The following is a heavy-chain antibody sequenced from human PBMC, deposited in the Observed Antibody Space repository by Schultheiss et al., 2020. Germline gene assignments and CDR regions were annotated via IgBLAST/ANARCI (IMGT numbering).Heavy chain of an antibody. Sequence: SETLSLTCTVSGGSISPYYWSWIRQPAGKGLEWIGSIYYSGNTYYSPSLRSRVTISVDTSKNQFSLKLSSVTATDTAVYYCARGSRDGYNYLGYWGQGTPVTVSS. D-gene: IGHD5-24*01. CDR2: IYYSGNT. J-gene: IGHJ4*02. CDR1: GGSISPYY. V-gene: IGHV4-59*05. CDR3: ARGSRDGYNYLGY.